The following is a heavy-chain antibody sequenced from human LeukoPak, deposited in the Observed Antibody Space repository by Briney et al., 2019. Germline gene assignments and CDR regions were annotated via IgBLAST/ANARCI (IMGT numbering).Heavy chain of an antibody. CDR1: GFTFSSYA. Sequence: PGGSLTLSCAASGFTFSSYAMSWVRQAPGKGLEWVSVISGSGGSTYYADSVKGRFTISRDNSKNTLYLQMNSLRAEDTAVYYCAKDLTTVTTGEFDPWGQGTLVTVSS. CDR3: AKDLTTVTTGEFDP. V-gene: IGHV3-23*01. D-gene: IGHD4-17*01. J-gene: IGHJ5*02. CDR2: ISGSGGST.